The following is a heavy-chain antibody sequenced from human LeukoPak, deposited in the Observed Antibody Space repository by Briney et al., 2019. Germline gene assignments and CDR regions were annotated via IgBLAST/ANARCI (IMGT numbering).Heavy chain of an antibody. J-gene: IGHJ4*02. CDR3: ARGRVVVPAAMGRIPPPPIH. CDR2: IKQDGSEK. Sequence: GGSLRLSCAASGFTFSSYWMSWVRQAPGKGLEWVANIKQDGSEKYYVDSVKGRFTISRDNAKNSLYLQMNSLRAEDTAVYYCARGRVVVPAAMGRIPPPPIHWGQGTLVTVSS. CDR1: GFTFSSYW. V-gene: IGHV3-7*01. D-gene: IGHD2-2*01.